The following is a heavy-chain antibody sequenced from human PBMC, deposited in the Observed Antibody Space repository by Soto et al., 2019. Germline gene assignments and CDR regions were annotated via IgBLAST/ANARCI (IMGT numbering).Heavy chain of an antibody. D-gene: IGHD3-22*01. J-gene: IGHJ4*02. CDR2: INSDGSST. CDR1: GFTFDDYA. V-gene: IGHV3-74*01. CDR3: ARVYTMTVYKSSSFDY. Sequence: AGGSLRLSCAASGFTFDDYAMHWVRQAPGKGLEWVSRINSDGSSTSYADSVKGRFTISRDNAKNILYLQMNSLRAEDTAVYYCARVYTMTVYKSSSFDYWGQGT.